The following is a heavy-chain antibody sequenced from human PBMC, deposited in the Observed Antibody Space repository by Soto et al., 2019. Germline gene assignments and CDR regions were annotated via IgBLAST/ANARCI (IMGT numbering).Heavy chain of an antibody. J-gene: IGHJ4*02. D-gene: IGHD1-26*01. CDR2: ISAYNGNT. Sequence: QVQLVQSGAEVKKPGASVKVSCKASGYTFTSYGISWVRQAPGQGLEWMGWISAYNGNTTYAQKLQGRVTMTTDTSTSTDYMELRSLRCDDTAVCCCAGDGRGLAGVGYGGQGTLVTVSS. V-gene: IGHV1-18*01. CDR3: AGDGRGLAGVGY. CDR1: GYTFTSYG.